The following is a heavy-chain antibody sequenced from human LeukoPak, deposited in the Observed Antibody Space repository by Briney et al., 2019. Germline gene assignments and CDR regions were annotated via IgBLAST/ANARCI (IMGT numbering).Heavy chain of an antibody. CDR2: ITETGSVI. Sequence: GGSLRLSCAASGFTFSAYRMSWVRQTPGKGLEWLSYITETGSVIHYADSVEGRFAISRDNAKNSLYLQINRLRAEDTAVYHCARVNYVSSGWGAPFDHWGLGAPVTVSS. CDR1: GFTFSAYR. V-gene: IGHV3-48*04. J-gene: IGHJ4*02. CDR3: ARVNYVSSGWGAPFDH. D-gene: IGHD1-7*01.